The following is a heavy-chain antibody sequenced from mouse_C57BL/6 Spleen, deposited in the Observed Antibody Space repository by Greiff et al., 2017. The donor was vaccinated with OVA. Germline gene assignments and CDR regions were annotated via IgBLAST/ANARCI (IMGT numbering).Heavy chain of an antibody. Sequence: VQVVESGPELVKPGASVKISCKASGYAFSSSWMNWVKQRPGKGLEWIGRIYPGDGDTNYNGKFKGKATLTADKSSSTAYMQLSSLTSEDSAVYFCAREREATFWGQGTTLTVSS. J-gene: IGHJ2*01. V-gene: IGHV1-82*01. D-gene: IGHD3-2*02. CDR2: IYPGDGDT. CDR3: AREREATF. CDR1: GYAFSSSW.